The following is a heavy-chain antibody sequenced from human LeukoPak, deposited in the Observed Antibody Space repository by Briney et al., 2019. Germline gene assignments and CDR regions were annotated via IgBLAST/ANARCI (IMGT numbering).Heavy chain of an antibody. J-gene: IGHJ4*02. V-gene: IGHV3-23*01. D-gene: IGHD3-3*01. CDR3: AKSIVSRITIFGVVIANFDY. CDR1: GFTCSSYA. Sequence: GVSLRRSCAASGFTCSSYAMSWLPQAPGKGLEWVSAISGSGGSTAYADSVKGRFTISRDNSKNTLYLQMNSLRDEDTAVYSCAKSIVSRITIFGVVIANFDYWGQGTLVTVSS. CDR2: ISGSGGST.